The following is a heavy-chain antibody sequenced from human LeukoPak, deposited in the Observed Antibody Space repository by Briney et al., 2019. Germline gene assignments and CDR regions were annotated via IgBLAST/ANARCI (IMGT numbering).Heavy chain of an antibody. CDR1: GYTSTGYY. J-gene: IGHJ4*02. CDR3: ARARAGTNNFYD. D-gene: IGHD6-19*01. CDR2: INPNSGGT. V-gene: IGHV1-2*06. Sequence: ASVKVSCKASGYTSTGYYMHWVRHAPGQGLEWMGRINPNSGGTNYAQKFQGRVTMTRDTSISTAYMELSRLRSDDTAVYYCARARAGTNNFYDWGQGTLVSVSS.